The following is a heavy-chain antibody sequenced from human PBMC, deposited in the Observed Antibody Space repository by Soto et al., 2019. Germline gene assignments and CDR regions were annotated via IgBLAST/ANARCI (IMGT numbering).Heavy chain of an antibody. V-gene: IGHV4-39*07. CDR3: ARYYNWNDGVWFDP. CDR1: GGSISSSSSY. D-gene: IGHD1-20*01. J-gene: IGHJ5*02. Sequence: SETLSLTCTVSGGSISSSSSYWGWIRQPPGKGLEWVGCIYYLGSTYYNPSLESRVSISVDTSKNQFSLKLSSVTAADTAVYYCARYYNWNDGVWFDPWGQGTLVTVSS. CDR2: IYYLGST.